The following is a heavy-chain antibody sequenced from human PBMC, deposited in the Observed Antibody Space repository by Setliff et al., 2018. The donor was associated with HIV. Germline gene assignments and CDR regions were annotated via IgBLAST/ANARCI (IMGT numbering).Heavy chain of an antibody. V-gene: IGHV3-21*06. J-gene: IGHJ4*02. Sequence: PGESLKISCVGSGFDFNNYEMTWVRQAPGKGLEWVASINSDSNYISYTDSVKGRFTVFRDNAKNSLYLQMKSLRAEDTAVYYCATRPPTDYWGQGTLVTVSS. CDR3: ATRPPTDY. CDR1: GFDFNNYE. CDR2: INSDSNYI.